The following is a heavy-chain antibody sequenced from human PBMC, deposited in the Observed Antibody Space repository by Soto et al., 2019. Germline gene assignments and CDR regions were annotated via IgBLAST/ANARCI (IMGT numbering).Heavy chain of an antibody. V-gene: IGHV3-23*01. CDR3: AKGRGSSYGYFDY. D-gene: IGHD5-18*01. CDR2: ITGGGGTR. J-gene: IGHJ4*02. Sequence: EVQLLESGGGLVQPGGFLRLSCAASGFSFSSYTMTWVRQAPGKGLEWVSGITGGGGTRYYADSVKGRFTISKDNSKNTLWLQMDSLRAEDAAVYYCAKGRGSSYGYFDYWGQGSLVTVSS. CDR1: GFSFSSYT.